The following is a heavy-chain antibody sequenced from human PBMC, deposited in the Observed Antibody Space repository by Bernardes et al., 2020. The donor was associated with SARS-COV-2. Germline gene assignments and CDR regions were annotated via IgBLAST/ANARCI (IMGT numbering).Heavy chain of an antibody. V-gene: IGHV4-59*08. CDR2: VYYSGST. Sequence: SETLSLTCTVSGGSIKNYFWSWIRQPPGKGLEWIGHVYYSGSTNYNPSLKSRVTISVDTSKNQFSLKLTSVTAADTAVYYCARHSNLCTQGICQTYYYYGLDVWGQGTTVTVSS. D-gene: IGHD2-8*01. J-gene: IGHJ6*02. CDR1: GGSIKNYF. CDR3: ARHSNLCTQGICQTYYYYGLDV.